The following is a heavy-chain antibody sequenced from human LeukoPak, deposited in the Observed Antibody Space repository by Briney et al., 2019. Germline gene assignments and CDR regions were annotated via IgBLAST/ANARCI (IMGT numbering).Heavy chain of an antibody. CDR1: GGTFSSYA. D-gene: IGHD3-3*01. J-gene: IGHJ4*02. V-gene: IGHV1-69*05. CDR2: IIPIFGTA. CDR3: AREKYDFWSGALGY. Sequence: ASVKVSCKASGGTFSSYAISWVRQAPGQGLEWMGRIIPIFGTANYAQKFQGRVTITTDESTSTAYMELSSLRSDDTAVYYCAREKYDFWSGALGYWGQGTLVTVSS.